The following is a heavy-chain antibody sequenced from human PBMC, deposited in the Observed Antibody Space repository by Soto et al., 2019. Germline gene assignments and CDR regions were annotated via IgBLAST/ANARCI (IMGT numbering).Heavy chain of an antibody. CDR3: TRRRFSGREGTTMDV. CDR1: GGSIGGSNYF. V-gene: IGHV4-39*01. CDR2: TFSSGST. J-gene: IGHJ6*02. Sequence: SETLSLTCTVSGGSIGGSNYFWGWIRQSPGTGLEWLGITFSSGSTYYNPSLKSRITMSLDTSKHQFSLNLGSVTAADRAVYYYTRRRFSGREGTTMDVWGPGTTVTVSS. D-gene: IGHD1-26*01.